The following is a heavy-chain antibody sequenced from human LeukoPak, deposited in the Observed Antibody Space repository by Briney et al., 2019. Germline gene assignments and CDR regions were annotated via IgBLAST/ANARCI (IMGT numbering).Heavy chain of an antibody. Sequence: SETLSLTCAVYGGSFSGYYWSWIRKPPGKGLEWIGEINHSGSTNYNPSLKSRVTISVDTSKNQFSLKLSSVTAADTAVYYCARGRITMVRGFYGMDVWGKGTTVTVSS. CDR2: INHSGST. V-gene: IGHV4-34*01. CDR3: ARGRITMVRGFYGMDV. D-gene: IGHD3-10*01. J-gene: IGHJ6*04. CDR1: GGSFSGYY.